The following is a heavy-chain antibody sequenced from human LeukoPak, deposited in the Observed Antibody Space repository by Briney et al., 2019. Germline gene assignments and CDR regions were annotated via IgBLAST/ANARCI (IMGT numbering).Heavy chain of an antibody. Sequence: GGSLRLSCAASGFTFSSYAMSWVRQAPGKGPEWVSAISGSGGSTYYADSVKGRFTISRDNSKNTLYLQMNSLRAEDTAVYYCAKDLSLGYCSSTSCPYFDYWGQGTLVTVSS. CDR1: GFTFSSYA. CDR2: ISGSGGST. D-gene: IGHD2-2*01. CDR3: AKDLSLGYCSSTSCPYFDY. J-gene: IGHJ4*02. V-gene: IGHV3-23*01.